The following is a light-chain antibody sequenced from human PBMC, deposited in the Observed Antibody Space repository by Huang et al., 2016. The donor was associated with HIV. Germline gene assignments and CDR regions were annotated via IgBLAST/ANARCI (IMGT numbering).Light chain of an antibody. CDR2: TVS. CDR3: QQSFSVPRT. J-gene: IGKJ1*01. Sequence: DIQMTQSPPSLSASVGDRVTFTFRADQNITKSLNWYQKKPGKSPTLLIYTVSTLESGVPSRFSGSGSGSRFTLNIGNLQPEDFATYYCQQSFSVPRTFG. CDR1: QNITKS. V-gene: IGKV1-39*01.